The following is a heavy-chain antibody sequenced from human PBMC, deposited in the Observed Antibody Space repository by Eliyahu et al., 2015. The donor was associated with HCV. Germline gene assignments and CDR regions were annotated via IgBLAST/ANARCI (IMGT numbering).Heavy chain of an antibody. D-gene: IGHD6-19*01. CDR1: GGSXXTYS. Sequence: QVQLQESGPGLVKPSETLSLTCTVSGGSXXTYSWSWIRQPPGKGLEWIGYIHYSGSTNYNPXLKSRVTISLDTSKNQFSLNLTSVTAADTAMYYCASGGGGIAVTGTGGWFDPWGQGTLVTVSS. CDR2: IHYSGST. J-gene: IGHJ5*02. V-gene: IGHV4-59*01. CDR3: ASGGGGIAVTGTGGWFDP.